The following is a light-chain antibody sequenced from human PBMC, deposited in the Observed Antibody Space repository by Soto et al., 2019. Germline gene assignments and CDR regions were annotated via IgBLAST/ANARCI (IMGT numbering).Light chain of an antibody. CDR1: SSNLGAGYG. CDR2: DNS. CDR3: QSYDSSLSALYV. V-gene: IGLV1-40*01. Sequence: QSVLTQPPSVSGVPGQRVTISCTGSSSNLGAGYGVHWFQQLPGTAPKLLIFDNSNRPSGVPDRFSGSKSGASASLAITGLQAEDEADYYCQSYDSSLSALYVFGTGTKLTVL. J-gene: IGLJ1*01.